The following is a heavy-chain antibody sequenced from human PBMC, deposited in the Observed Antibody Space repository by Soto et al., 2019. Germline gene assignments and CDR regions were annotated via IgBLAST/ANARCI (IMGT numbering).Heavy chain of an antibody. D-gene: IGHD3-9*01. Sequence: VQLVQSGAEVKKPGSSVKVSCKASGGTFSTYAITWVRQAPGQGLEWMGGLIPLFGTANYAQKFRGRLTISADGSTSTAFMELGSLRSEDTAVYYCAGYYDILTGYGDWGQGTLVTVSS. CDR3: AGYYDILTGYGD. CDR2: LIPLFGTA. J-gene: IGHJ4*02. CDR1: GGTFSTYA. V-gene: IGHV1-69*12.